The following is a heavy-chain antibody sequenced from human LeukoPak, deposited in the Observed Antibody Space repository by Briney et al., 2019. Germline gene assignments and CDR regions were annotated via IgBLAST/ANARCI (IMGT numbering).Heavy chain of an antibody. Sequence: SETLSLTCAVYGGSLSGYYWSWIRQPPGKGLEWIGEINHSGSTNYNPSLKSRVAISVDTSKNQFSLKLSSVTAADTAVYYCASCSGILTGYYYLDYWGQGTLVTVSS. CDR2: INHSGST. J-gene: IGHJ4*02. D-gene: IGHD3-9*01. V-gene: IGHV4-34*01. CDR1: GGSLSGYY. CDR3: ASCSGILTGYYYLDY.